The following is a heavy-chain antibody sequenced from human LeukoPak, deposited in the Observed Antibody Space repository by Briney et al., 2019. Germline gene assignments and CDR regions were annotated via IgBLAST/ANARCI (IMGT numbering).Heavy chain of an antibody. CDR1: GFTFSSYG. CDR3: AKDQLLWFGVFDY. CDR2: IRYDGSNK. D-gene: IGHD3-10*01. J-gene: IGHJ4*02. Sequence: GGSLRLSCAASGFTFSSYGMHWVRQAPGKGLEWVAFIRYDGSNKYYADSVKGRFTISRDNSKNTLNLQMNSLRAEDTAVYYCAKDQLLWFGVFDYWGQGTLVTVSS. V-gene: IGHV3-30*02.